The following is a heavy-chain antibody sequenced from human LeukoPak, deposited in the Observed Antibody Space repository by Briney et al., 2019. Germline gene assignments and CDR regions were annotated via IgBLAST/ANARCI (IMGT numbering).Heavy chain of an antibody. D-gene: IGHD6-13*01. CDR3: AREQQLVDYYYYMDV. V-gene: IGHV3-21*01. CDR2: ISSSSSYI. CDR1: GFTFSSYS. Sequence: GGSLRLSCAASGFTFSSYSMNWVCQAPGKGLEWVSSISSSSSYIYYADSVKGRFTISRDNAKNSLYLQMNSLRAEDTAVYYCAREQQLVDYYYYMDVWGKGTTVTVSS. J-gene: IGHJ6*03.